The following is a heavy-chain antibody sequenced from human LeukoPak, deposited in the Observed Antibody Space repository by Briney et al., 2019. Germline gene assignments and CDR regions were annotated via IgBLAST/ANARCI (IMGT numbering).Heavy chain of an antibody. CDR2: IIPIFDTT. Sequence: SVKVSCKASRGTFSTYAIIWVRQAPGQGLEWMGGIIPIFDTTNYAQKFQGRVTITADESTSTAYMELSSLKSEDTAVYYCARDKSVRDEAWWFNLWGQGTLVTVSS. V-gene: IGHV1-69*13. CDR1: RGTFSTYA. D-gene: IGHD5-24*01. CDR3: ARDKSVRDEAWWFNL. J-gene: IGHJ5*02.